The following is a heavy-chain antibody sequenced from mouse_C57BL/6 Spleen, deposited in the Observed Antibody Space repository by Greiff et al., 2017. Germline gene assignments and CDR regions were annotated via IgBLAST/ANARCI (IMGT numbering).Heavy chain of an antibody. CDR1: GFTFSSYA. V-gene: IGHV5-4*01. Sequence: DVHLVESGGGLVKPGGSLKLSCAASGFTFSSYAMSWVRQTPEKRLEWVATISDGGSYTYYPDNVKGRFTISRDNAKNNLYLQMSHLKSEDTAMYYCARSGTTVVATPAYWGQGTLVTVSA. J-gene: IGHJ3*01. D-gene: IGHD1-1*01. CDR3: ARSGTTVVATPAY. CDR2: ISDGGSYT.